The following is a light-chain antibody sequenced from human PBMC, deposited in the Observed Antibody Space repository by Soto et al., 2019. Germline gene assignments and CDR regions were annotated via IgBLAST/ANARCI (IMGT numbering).Light chain of an antibody. CDR1: QSVTSTY. Sequence: ENVLTQSPGTLSLSPGERATLSCRASQSVTSTYLDWYQQKPGQPPRLLISGASSRATGIPDRFSGSGSGTDFTHTITRLEPEDFAVYYCQQYGGSPPMHTFGQGTKLELK. CDR2: GAS. J-gene: IGKJ2*01. V-gene: IGKV3-20*01. CDR3: QQYGGSPPMHT.